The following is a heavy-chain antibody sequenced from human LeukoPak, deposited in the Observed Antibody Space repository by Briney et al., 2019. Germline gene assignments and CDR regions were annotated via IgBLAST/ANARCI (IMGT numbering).Heavy chain of an antibody. V-gene: IGHV4-61*02. CDR1: GGSISSGSYY. CDR2: IYTTGST. CDR3: ARHPSPPGSLMFGNWFDP. Sequence: SETLSLTCTVSGGSISSGSYYWSWIRQPPGKGLEWIGRIYTTGSTNYNPSLKSRLTISVDTSKNQFSLKLRSVTAADTAVYYCARHPSPPGSLMFGNWFDPWGQGTLVTVSS. J-gene: IGHJ5*02. D-gene: IGHD3-10*01.